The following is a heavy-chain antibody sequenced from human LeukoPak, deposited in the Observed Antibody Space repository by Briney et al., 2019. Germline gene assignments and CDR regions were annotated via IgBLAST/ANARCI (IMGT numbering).Heavy chain of an antibody. Sequence: GGSLRLSCAATGFTFSNYAMNWVRQAPGMGLEWVSVINNGGSSKYYADSVKGRFIISRDNSKNTLYLQMNSLRAEDTAVYYCARDRLRMIPDYWGQGTLVTVSS. CDR1: GFTFSNYA. CDR2: INNGGSSK. D-gene: IGHD3-22*01. V-gene: IGHV3-23*03. J-gene: IGHJ4*02. CDR3: ARDRLRMIPDY.